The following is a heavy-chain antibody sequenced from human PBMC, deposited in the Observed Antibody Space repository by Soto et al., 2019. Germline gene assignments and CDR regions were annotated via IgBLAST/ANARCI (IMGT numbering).Heavy chain of an antibody. J-gene: IGHJ4*02. CDR3: AHRHAWYYFDY. D-gene: IGHD2-2*01. V-gene: IGHV2-5*02. CDR1: GFSLSTSGVG. Sequence: QITLKESGPTLVKPTQTLTLTCTFSGFSLSTSGVGVGWIRQPPGKALEWLALIYWDDDKRYSPSLNSRLTSTKDTSKHQVVLTMTNMDPVDTAAYYCAHRHAWYYFDYWGQGTLVTVSS. CDR2: IYWDDDK.